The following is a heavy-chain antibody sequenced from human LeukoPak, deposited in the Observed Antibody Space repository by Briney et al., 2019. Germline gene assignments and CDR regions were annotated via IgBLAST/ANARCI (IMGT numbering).Heavy chain of an antibody. CDR3: VREVFTYDSGSPHAFDI. J-gene: IGHJ3*02. V-gene: IGHV4-39*07. Sequence: PSETLSLTCTVSGGSISNSTYYWDWVRRPPGEGLEWIGSIYFSGSTYYNPSLKSRVTISIDTSKKQFSLKLRSVTAADTAVYYCVREVFTYDSGSPHAFDIWGQGTMVTVSS. CDR1: GGSISNSTYY. D-gene: IGHD3-10*01. CDR2: IYFSGST.